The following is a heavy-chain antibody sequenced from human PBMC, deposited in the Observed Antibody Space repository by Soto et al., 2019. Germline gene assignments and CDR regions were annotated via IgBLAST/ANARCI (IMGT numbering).Heavy chain of an antibody. CDR3: TTDSLFTQMLVRFDF. Sequence: EVQLVESGGGLVEPGGSLRLSCAAAGFSFSSTWINWVRQTPGRGLEWVGRIKSKTDGGTTDFAARVKGRFAISRDDSRDMMYMQMNSLKTEYTGLYCCTTDSLFTQMLVRFDFWCLGTLVTLSS. D-gene: IGHD3-10*02. CDR1: GFSFSSTW. CDR2: IKSKTDGGTT. J-gene: IGHJ4*01. V-gene: IGHV3-15*07.